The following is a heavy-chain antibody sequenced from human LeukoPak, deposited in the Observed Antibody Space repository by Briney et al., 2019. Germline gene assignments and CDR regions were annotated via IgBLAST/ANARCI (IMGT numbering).Heavy chain of an antibody. CDR1: GGSISSYY. CDR3: AREAWLGPEDAFDI. J-gene: IGHJ3*02. CDR2: IYYSGST. D-gene: IGHD6-19*01. V-gene: IGHV4-39*02. Sequence: KPSETLSLTCTVSGGSISSYYWGWIRQPPGKGLEWIGSIYYSGSTYYNPSLKSRVTISVDTSKNQFSLKLSSVTAADTAVYYRAREAWLGPEDAFDIWGQGTMVTVSS.